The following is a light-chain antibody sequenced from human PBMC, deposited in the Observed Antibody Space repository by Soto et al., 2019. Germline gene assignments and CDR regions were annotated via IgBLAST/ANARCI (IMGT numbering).Light chain of an antibody. CDR3: QHYGSSPPYT. Sequence: IVLTQSPDTLSLSPGERAPLYCRASRSVSSSYLAWYQQKAGQAPRLLISGASNRATDIPDRFSGSESGTDFTLTISRLEPEDFAVYYCQHYGSSPPYTFGQGTKLEIK. CDR2: GAS. V-gene: IGKV3-20*01. CDR1: RSVSSSY. J-gene: IGKJ2*01.